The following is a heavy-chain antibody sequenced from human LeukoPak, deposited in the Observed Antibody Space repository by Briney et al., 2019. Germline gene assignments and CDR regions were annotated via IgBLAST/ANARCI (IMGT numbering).Heavy chain of an antibody. CDR1: GFTFSDYY. J-gene: IGHJ1*01. V-gene: IGHV3-11*04. CDR2: ISSSGSTI. CDR3: ARSEDIVVVPAAFLH. D-gene: IGHD2-2*01. Sequence: GGSLRLSCAASGFTFSDYYMSWIRQAPGKGLEWVSYISSSGSTIYYADSVKGRFTISRDNAKNSLYLQMNSLRAEDTAVYYCARSEDIVVVPAAFLHWGQGTLVTVSS.